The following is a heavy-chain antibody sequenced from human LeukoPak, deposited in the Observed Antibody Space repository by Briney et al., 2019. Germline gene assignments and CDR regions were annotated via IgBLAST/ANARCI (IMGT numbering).Heavy chain of an antibody. Sequence: PSETLSLTCTVSGGSISSSSYYWGWIRQPPGKGLEWIGSIYYSGRTYYNPPLKSRVTISVDTSKNQFSLKLSSVTAADAAVYYCARSPGVVTPIYYFDYWGQGTLVTVSS. J-gene: IGHJ4*02. CDR2: IYYSGRT. D-gene: IGHD3-22*01. V-gene: IGHV4-39*01. CDR1: GGSISSSSYY. CDR3: ARSPGVVTPIYYFDY.